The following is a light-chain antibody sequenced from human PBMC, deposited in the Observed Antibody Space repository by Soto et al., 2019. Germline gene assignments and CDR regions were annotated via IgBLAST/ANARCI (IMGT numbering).Light chain of an antibody. J-gene: IGKJ3*01. CDR1: QSVSSSY. Sequence: EIVLTQPPGTLSLSPGERATLSCRASQSVSSSYLAWYQQKPGQAPRLLIYGASSRATGIPDRFSGSGSGTDFTLTISRLEPEDFAVYYCQQYGSSFTFGPGTKVDIK. CDR3: QQYGSSFT. V-gene: IGKV3-20*01. CDR2: GAS.